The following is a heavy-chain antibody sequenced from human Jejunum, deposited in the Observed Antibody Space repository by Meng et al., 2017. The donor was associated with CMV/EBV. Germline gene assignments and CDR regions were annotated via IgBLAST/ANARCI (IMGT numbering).Heavy chain of an antibody. D-gene: IGHD3-16*01. Sequence: QVQIQAAGPGRVKPSETLSLTCIVSGASIKKYNWNWVRQPAGQGLEWIGLIQVIGHTVYNPSLKSRVTVSLDASKSQFSLTLNSVTAADTATYYCAGSRPGGGACDYWGQGILVTVSS. J-gene: IGHJ4*02. V-gene: IGHV4-4*07. CDR3: AGSRPGGGACDY. CDR1: GASIKKYN. CDR2: IQVIGHT.